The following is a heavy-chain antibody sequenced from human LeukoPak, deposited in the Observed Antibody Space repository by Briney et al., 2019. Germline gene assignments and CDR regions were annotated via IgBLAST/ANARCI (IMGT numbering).Heavy chain of an antibody. D-gene: IGHD3-3*01. V-gene: IGHV1-18*01. J-gene: IGHJ4*02. CDR2: ISAYNGNT. Sequence: ASVKVSCKASGYTFTSYGISWVRQAPGRGLEWMGWISAYNGNTNYAQKLQGRVTMTTDTSTSTAYMELRSLRSDDTAVYYCARGRTIFGVVIVSFDYWGQGTLVTVSS. CDR3: ARGRTIFGVVIVSFDY. CDR1: GYTFTSYG.